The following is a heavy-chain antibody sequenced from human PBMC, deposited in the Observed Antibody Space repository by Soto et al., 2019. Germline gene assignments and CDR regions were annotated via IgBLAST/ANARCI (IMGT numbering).Heavy chain of an antibody. CDR1: GFTFSSYA. CDR3: AREGTYTVTKFFDY. V-gene: IGHV3-30-3*01. D-gene: IGHD4-17*01. CDR2: ISYDGSNK. J-gene: IGHJ4*02. Sequence: QVQLVESGGGVVQPGRSLRLSCAASGFTFSSYAMHWVRQAPGKGLEWVAVISYDGSNKYYADSVKGRFTISRDNSKNTLYLQMNSLRAEDTAVYYCAREGTYTVTKFFDYWGQGTLVTVSS.